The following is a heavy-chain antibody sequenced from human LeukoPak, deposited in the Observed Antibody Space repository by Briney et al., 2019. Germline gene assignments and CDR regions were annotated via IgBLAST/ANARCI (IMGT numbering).Heavy chain of an antibody. Sequence: GGSLRLSCAASGFTFSSYGMHWVRQAPGKGLEWVAVIWYDGTNKYYADSVKGRFTIPRDNSKNTLYLQMNSLRAEDTAVYYCARDRDSGWNEVGYWGQGTLVTVSS. J-gene: IGHJ4*02. V-gene: IGHV3-33*01. CDR3: ARDRDSGWNEVGY. CDR1: GFTFSSYG. CDR2: IWYDGTNK. D-gene: IGHD6-19*01.